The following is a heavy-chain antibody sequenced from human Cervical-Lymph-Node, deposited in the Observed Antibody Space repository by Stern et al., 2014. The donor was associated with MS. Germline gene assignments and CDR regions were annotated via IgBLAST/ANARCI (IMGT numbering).Heavy chain of an antibody. J-gene: IGHJ4*02. CDR2: INPNSGAT. CDR3: ARISLGSGIDY. D-gene: IGHD1-26*01. CDR1: ENTFTGYY. V-gene: IGHV1-2*02. Sequence: QVQLVQSGAEVKKPGASVKVTCKASENTFTGYYIHWVRQAPGQGLDRMGWINPNSGATNYAQRFQDRVSLTSDTSNTLAYMELNRVTSDDTAVYYCARISLGSGIDYWGQGSLVTVSS.